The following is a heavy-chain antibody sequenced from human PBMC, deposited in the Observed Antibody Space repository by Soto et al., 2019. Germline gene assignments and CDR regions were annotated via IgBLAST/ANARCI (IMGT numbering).Heavy chain of an antibody. Sequence: GPPGKVSCNSRGYSFTCYALRRVKHAPGQPLEWMGWISAYNGNTNYAQKLQGRVTMTTDTSTSTAYMELRSLRSDDTAVYYCARVGYYYECNGPAKAWDIWGKALMVTVS. CDR1: GYSFTCYA. CDR2: ISAYNGNT. J-gene: IGHJ3*02. D-gene: IGHD3-22*01. CDR3: ARVGYYYECNGPAKAWDI. V-gene: IGHV1-18*04.